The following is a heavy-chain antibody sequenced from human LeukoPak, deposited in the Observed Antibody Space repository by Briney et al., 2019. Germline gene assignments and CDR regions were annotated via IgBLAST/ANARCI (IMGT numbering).Heavy chain of an antibody. D-gene: IGHD6-13*01. Sequence: ASVKVSCKASGYTFTSYYMHWVRQAPGQGLEGMGWISAYNGNTNYAQKLQGRVTMTTDTSTSTVYMELSSLRSEDTAVYYCARARGSSSLLLWGQGTLVTVSS. J-gene: IGHJ4*02. V-gene: IGHV1-18*04. CDR3: ARARGSSSLLL. CDR1: GYTFTSYY. CDR2: ISAYNGNT.